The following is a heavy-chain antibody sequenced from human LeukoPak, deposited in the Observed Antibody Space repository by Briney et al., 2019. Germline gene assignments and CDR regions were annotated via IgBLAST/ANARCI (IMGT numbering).Heavy chain of an antibody. Sequence: GRSLRLSCAASGFIFSTYGMHWVRQAPGKGLEWVAVIWYDGSDIYYADSVKGRFTISRDNSKNTLSLQVNSLRAEDTAVYYCARDLSMVRGPLDYWGQGTLVTVSS. J-gene: IGHJ4*02. CDR3: ARDLSMVRGPLDY. CDR2: IWYDGSDI. CDR1: GFIFSTYG. V-gene: IGHV3-33*01. D-gene: IGHD3-10*01.